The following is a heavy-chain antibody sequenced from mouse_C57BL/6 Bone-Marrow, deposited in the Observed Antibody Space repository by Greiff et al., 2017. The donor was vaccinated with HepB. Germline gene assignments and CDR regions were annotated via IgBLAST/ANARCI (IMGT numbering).Heavy chain of an antibody. V-gene: IGHV5-17*01. CDR3: ARQGYYYGSSFRYFDV. CDR2: ISSGSSTI. Sequence: EVKLMESGGGLVKPGGSLKLSCAASGFTFSDYGMHWVRQAPEKGLEWVAYISSGSSTIYYADTVKGRFTISRDNAKNTLFLQMTSLRSEDTAMYYCARQGYYYGSSFRYFDVWGTGTTVTVSS. D-gene: IGHD1-1*01. J-gene: IGHJ1*03. CDR1: GFTFSDYG.